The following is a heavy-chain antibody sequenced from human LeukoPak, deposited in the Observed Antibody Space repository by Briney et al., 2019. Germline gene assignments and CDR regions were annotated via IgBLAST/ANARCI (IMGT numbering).Heavy chain of an antibody. CDR1: GFTFNTYT. V-gene: IGHV3-21*01. CDR2: ISSSSSYI. D-gene: IGHD4-23*01. J-gene: IGHJ4*02. Sequence: GGSLRLSCAASGFTFNTYTMNWVRQAPGKGLEWVSSISSSSSYIYYADSVKGRFTISRDNAKNSLYLQMNSLRAEDTAVYYCARDHDYGGNPIDYWGQGTLVTVSS. CDR3: ARDHDYGGNPIDY.